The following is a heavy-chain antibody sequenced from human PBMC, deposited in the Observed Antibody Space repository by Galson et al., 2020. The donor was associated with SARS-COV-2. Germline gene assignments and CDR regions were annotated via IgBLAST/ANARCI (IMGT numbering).Heavy chain of an antibody. D-gene: IGHD3-22*01. CDR3: ARLNLGYYDDRSGYLSAGLDY. V-gene: IGHV4-39*01. Sequence: SETLSLTCTVSGGSISSSSYYWGWIRQPPGKGLEWIGSIYYSGSTYYTPSIKSRVTISVDTSKNQFSLKLSSVTAADTAVYYCARLNLGYYDDRSGYLSAGLDYWGQGTLVTVSS. CDR2: IYYSGST. J-gene: IGHJ4*02. CDR1: GGSISSSSYY.